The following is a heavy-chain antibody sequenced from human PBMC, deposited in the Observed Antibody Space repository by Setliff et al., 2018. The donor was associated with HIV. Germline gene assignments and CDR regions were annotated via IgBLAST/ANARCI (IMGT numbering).Heavy chain of an antibody. J-gene: IGHJ6*03. CDR1: GYTFTSYG. CDR2: ISAYNGNT. Sequence: ASVKVSCKASGYTFTSYGISWVRQAPGQGLEWMGWISAYNGNTNYAQKLQGRVTMTTDTSTSTAYMELRSLRSDDTAVYYCARARSGYDWGRGYYYYYYMDVWGKGTTVTAP. D-gene: IGHD5-12*01. V-gene: IGHV1-18*01. CDR3: ARARSGYDWGRGYYYYYYMDV.